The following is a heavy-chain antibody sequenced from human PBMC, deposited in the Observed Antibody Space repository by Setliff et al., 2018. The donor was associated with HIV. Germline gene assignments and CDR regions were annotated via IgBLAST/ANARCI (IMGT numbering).Heavy chain of an antibody. J-gene: IGHJ4*02. CDR1: GYTFTGYY. Sequence: RASVKVSCKASGYTFTGYYMHWVRQAPGQGLEWMGWIYPNTGGTNYAQKFQGRVTMTRDTSISTAYMELSRLRPEDTAMYYCARDRWFSNNWYSDYWGQGTLVTVSS. D-gene: IGHD6-13*01. CDR2: IYPNTGGT. V-gene: IGHV1-2*02. CDR3: ARDRWFSNNWYSDY.